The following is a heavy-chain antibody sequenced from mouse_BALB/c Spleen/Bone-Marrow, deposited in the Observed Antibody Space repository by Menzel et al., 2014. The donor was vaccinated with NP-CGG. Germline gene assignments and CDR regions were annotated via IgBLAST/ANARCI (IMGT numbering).Heavy chain of an antibody. CDR2: IRNKANGYTT. CDR1: GFTFTDYY. CDR3: ARDDYYAMDY. J-gene: IGHJ4*01. Sequence: EVKLRESGGGLVQPGGSLRLSCATSGFTFTDYYMSWVRQPPGKALEWLGFIRNKANGYTTEYSASVKGRFTISRDNSQSILYLQMNTLRAEDSATYYCARDDYYAMDYWGQGTSVTVSS. V-gene: IGHV7-3*02.